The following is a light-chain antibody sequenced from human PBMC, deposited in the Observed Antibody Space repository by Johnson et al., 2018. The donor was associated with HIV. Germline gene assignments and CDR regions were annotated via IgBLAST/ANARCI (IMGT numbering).Light chain of an antibody. J-gene: IGLJ1*01. Sequence: QFVLTQPPSVSAVPGQKVTISCSGSSSNIGNNYVSWYQQLPGTAPKLLIYENNKRPSGIPDRFSGSKSGTSATLGITGLQTGDEADYYCGTWDSSLSGGVFGTGAKVTV. CDR3: GTWDSSLSGGV. CDR1: SSNIGNNY. CDR2: ENN. V-gene: IGLV1-51*02.